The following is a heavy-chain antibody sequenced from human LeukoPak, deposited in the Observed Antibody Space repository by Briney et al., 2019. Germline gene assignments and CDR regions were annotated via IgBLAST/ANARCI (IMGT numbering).Heavy chain of an antibody. CDR1: RYSFTNYW. CDR2: IYPHDSDT. J-gene: IGHJ4*02. Sequence: GESLKISCKGSRYSFTNYWIGWVRQKPGKGLEWMGIIYPHDSDTTYSPSFQGQVTISADKSINTAYLQWSGLRASDTAIYYCARQKSSNDPFDFWGQGTLVTVSS. V-gene: IGHV5-51*01. CDR3: ARQKSSNDPFDF. D-gene: IGHD6-6*01.